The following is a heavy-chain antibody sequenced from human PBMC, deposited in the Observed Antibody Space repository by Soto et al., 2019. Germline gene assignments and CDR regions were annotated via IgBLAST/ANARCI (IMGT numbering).Heavy chain of an antibody. CDR3: AKGGYYSLFDI. J-gene: IGHJ3*02. CDR1: GFTFSSYA. CDR2: ISGSGGST. Sequence: GGSLRLSCAASGFTFSSYAMSWVRQAPGKGLEWVSAISGSGGSTYYADSVKGRFTISRDNSNNTLSLQMHILRVEDTAVYFCAKGGYYSLFDIWGQGTMVTVSS. V-gene: IGHV3-23*01. D-gene: IGHD3-16*01.